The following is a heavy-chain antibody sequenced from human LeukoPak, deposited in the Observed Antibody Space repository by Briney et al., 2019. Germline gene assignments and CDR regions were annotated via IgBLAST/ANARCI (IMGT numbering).Heavy chain of an antibody. D-gene: IGHD4-17*01. J-gene: IGHJ4*02. CDR1: GGSFSGYY. V-gene: IGHV4-34*01. Sequence: PSETLSLTCAVYGGSFSGYYWSWICQPPGKGLEWIGEINHSGSTNYNPSLKSRVTMSVDTSKNQFSLKVNSMTAADTAVYYCARVDYGDYSKDFDYWGQGTLVTVSS. CDR2: INHSGST. CDR3: ARVDYGDYSKDFDY.